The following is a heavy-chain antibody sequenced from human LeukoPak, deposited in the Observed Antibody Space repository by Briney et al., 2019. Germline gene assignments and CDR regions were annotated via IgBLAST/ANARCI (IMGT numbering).Heavy chain of an antibody. V-gene: IGHV1-2*02. D-gene: IGHD1-26*01. CDR3: ARDGNFDY. CDR2: INPNSGAT. CDR1: GYAFTDYY. J-gene: IGHJ4*02. Sequence: GASVKVSCKSSGYAFTDYYMHWVRQAPGQGLEWMGWINPNSGATNSAQKFQGRVTMTRDTSISTAYMELSRLRSVDTAMYYCARDGNFDYWGQGTLVTVSS.